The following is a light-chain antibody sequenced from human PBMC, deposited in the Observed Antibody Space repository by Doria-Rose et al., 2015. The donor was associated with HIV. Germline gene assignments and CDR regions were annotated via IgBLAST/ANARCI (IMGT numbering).Light chain of an antibody. J-gene: IGKJ5*01. CDR2: AAC. V-gene: IGKV3-15*01. CDR3: HQYNNWPT. Sequence: DIVMTQTPETLSVSPGDSATLSCRDSQSVSTDLVWYQHRPGQAPRLLICAACTRATGIPARFSGSGSGTEFTLTISSLQSEDFAIYFCHQYNNWPTFGQGTRLDIK. CDR1: QSVSTD.